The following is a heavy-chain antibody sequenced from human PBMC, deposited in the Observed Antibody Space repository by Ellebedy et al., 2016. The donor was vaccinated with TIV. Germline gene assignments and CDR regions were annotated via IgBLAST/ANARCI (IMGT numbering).Heavy chain of an antibody. CDR2: ISSSGSTI. Sequence: GGSLRLSCAASGFNFSNYSMNWVRQAPGKGLEWVPYISSSGSTIYYADSVKGRFTISRDNAKNSLYLQMNSLRAEDTAVYYCARSRRSGGSCFGIFWGQGTLVTVSS. J-gene: IGHJ4*02. CDR3: ARSRRSGGSCFGIF. V-gene: IGHV3-48*04. CDR1: GFNFSNYS. D-gene: IGHD2-15*01.